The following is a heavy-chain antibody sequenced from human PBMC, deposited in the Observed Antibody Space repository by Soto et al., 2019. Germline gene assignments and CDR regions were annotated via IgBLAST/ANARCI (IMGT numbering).Heavy chain of an antibody. CDR3: ARGGTGRYFDWLNYTGADY. D-gene: IGHD3-9*01. Sequence: GASVKVSCKASGGTFSSYAISWVRQAPGQGLEWMGGIIPIFGTANYAQKFQGRVTITADESTSTAYMELSSLRSEDTAVYYCARGGTGRYFDWLNYTGADYWGQGTLVTVSS. CDR2: IIPIFGTA. CDR1: GGTFSSYA. J-gene: IGHJ4*02. V-gene: IGHV1-69*13.